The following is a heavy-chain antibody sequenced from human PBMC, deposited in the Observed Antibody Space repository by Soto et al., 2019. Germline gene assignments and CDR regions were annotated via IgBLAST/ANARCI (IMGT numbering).Heavy chain of an antibody. CDR1: GDTVTKYG. CDR3: ASATSIAVAGKET. Sequence: QVQLVQSGGEVKKPGASVKVSCKASGDTVTKYGISWVRQAPGQGLEWLGWISFYNGHTNYALKFQDRITFTTDTSPNTASMELRSLTSDDTAVYYCASATSIAVAGKETWGQGTLVTVSS. CDR2: ISFYNGHT. V-gene: IGHV1-18*01. D-gene: IGHD6-19*01. J-gene: IGHJ4*02.